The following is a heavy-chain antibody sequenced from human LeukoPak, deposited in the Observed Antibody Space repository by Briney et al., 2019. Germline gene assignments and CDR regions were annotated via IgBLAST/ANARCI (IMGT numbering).Heavy chain of an antibody. CDR2: ISYDGSNK. CDR1: GFTFSSYG. D-gene: IGHD3-10*01. CDR3: AKDNDGGWFGEFLYYGMDV. J-gene: IGHJ6*01. V-gene: IGHV3-30*18. Sequence: GGSLRLSCAASGFTFSSYGMHWVRQAPGKGLEWVAVISYDGSNKYYADSVKGRFTISRDNSKNTLYLQMNSLRAEDTAVYYCAKDNDGGWFGEFLYYGMDVWGQGTTVSVSS.